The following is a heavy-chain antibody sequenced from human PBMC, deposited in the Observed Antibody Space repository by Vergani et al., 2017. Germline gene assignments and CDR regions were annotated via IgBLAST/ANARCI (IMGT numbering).Heavy chain of an antibody. CDR2: ISAYNGNT. D-gene: IGHD6-19*01. J-gene: IGHJ4*02. CDR1: GYSFSSYD. V-gene: IGHV1-18*01. Sequence: QVQLVQSGAEVKKPGDSVKVSCRASGYSFSSYDISWVRQATGQGLEWMGWISAYNGNTNYAPKLQGRVTMTTDTSTSTAYMELRSLRSDDTAVYYGAREQWLPIDYFDYWGQGTLVTVSS. CDR3: AREQWLPIDYFDY.